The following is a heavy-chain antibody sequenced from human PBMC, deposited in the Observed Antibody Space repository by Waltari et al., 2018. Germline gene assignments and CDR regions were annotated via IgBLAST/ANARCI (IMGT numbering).Heavy chain of an antibody. V-gene: IGHV1-8*02. J-gene: IGHJ5*02. CDR2: INPNSGNT. CDR1: GYTFTGYY. CDR3: AREIDSSSWYVGWFDP. D-gene: IGHD6-13*01. Sequence: QVQLVQSGAEVKKPGASVKVSCKASGYTFTGYYMHWVRQAPGQGLEWMRRINPNSGNTGYAQKFQGRVTMTRNTSISTAYMELSSLRSEDTAVYYCAREIDSSSWYVGWFDPWGQGTLVTVSS.